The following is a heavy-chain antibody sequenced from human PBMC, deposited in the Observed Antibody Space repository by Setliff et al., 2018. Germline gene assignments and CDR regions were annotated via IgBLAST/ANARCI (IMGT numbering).Heavy chain of an antibody. J-gene: IGHJ4*02. Sequence: GGSLRLSCAVSGFTLYDYSMSWVRQAPGKGLEWVSYISFGSSYTNYADSVKGRFTISRDNRKNSLYLQMNSLTSEDTALYFCTKDGGRLRFVSHLDFWGQGTPVTVSS. CDR1: GFTLYDYS. V-gene: IGHV3-11*05. CDR2: ISFGSSYT. CDR3: TKDGGRLRFVSHLDF. D-gene: IGHD3-3*01.